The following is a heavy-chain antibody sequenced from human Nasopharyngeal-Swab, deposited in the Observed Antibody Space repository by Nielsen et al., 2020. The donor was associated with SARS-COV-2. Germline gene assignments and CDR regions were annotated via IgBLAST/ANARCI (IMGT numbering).Heavy chain of an antibody. V-gene: IGHV4-4*01. D-gene: IGHD3-3*01. Sequence: WIRQPPGKGLEWIGEIYHSGSTNYNPSLKSRVTISVDKSKNQFSLKLSSVTAADTAVYCCSGDFWSGYPDAFDIWGQGTMVTVSS. CDR3: SGDFWSGYPDAFDI. J-gene: IGHJ3*02. CDR2: IYHSGST.